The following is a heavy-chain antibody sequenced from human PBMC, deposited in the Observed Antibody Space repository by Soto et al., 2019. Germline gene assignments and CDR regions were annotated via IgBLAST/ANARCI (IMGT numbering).Heavy chain of an antibody. J-gene: IGHJ4*02. D-gene: IGHD3-22*01. V-gene: IGHV3-23*01. Sequence: EVQLLESGGGLVQPGGSLRLSCAASGFTFSSFAISWVRQAPGKGLEWVSAISGSGGSPYYADSVKGRFTISRDNPKNTLYLQMNSLRAEDTAVYYCAKSTYYHDGSGYYDYWGQGTLVTVSS. CDR1: GFTFSSFA. CDR3: AKSTYYHDGSGYYDY. CDR2: ISGSGGSP.